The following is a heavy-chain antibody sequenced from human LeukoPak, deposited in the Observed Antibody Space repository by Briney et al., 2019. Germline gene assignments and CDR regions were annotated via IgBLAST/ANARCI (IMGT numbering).Heavy chain of an antibody. Sequence: PSETLSLTCTVSGGSISSSSYYWGWIRQPPGKGLEWIGGIYYSGSTYYNPSLKSRVTISVDTSKNQFSLKLSSVTAADTAVYYCARPRYGDLGGNFDYWGQGTLVTVSS. V-gene: IGHV4-39*01. CDR3: ARPRYGDLGGNFDY. CDR1: GGSISSSSYY. J-gene: IGHJ4*02. D-gene: IGHD4-17*01. CDR2: IYYSGST.